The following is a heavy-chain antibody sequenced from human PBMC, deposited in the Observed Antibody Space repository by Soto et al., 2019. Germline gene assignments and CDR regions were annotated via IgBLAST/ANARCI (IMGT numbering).Heavy chain of an antibody. CDR1: GFNISSYA. V-gene: IGHV3-23*01. CDR3: AKDLERELVLDSFDY. CDR2: ISGSGGST. D-gene: IGHD1-26*01. J-gene: IGHJ4*02. Sequence: PGGSQRLSCAASGFNISSYAMSWVRQAQEKGLEWVSAISGSGGSTYYADSVKGRFTISRDNSKNTLYLQMNSLRAEDTAVYYCAKDLERELVLDSFDYWGQGTLVTVSS.